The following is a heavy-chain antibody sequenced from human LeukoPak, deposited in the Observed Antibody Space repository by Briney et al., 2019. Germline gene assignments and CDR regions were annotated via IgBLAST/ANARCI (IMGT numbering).Heavy chain of an antibody. CDR1: GCSISSGYY. CDR3: ARGHLYRATKTPFDY. J-gene: IGHJ4*02. D-gene: IGHD2-8*01. Sequence: SETLSLTCAVSGCSISSGYYWGCSRQPPGEGLGWIGSIYDSGSTYYSPSLKSRVTISVDTSKNQFSLKLSSVTAADTAVYYCARGHLYRATKTPFDYWGQGTLVTVSS. CDR2: IYDSGST. V-gene: IGHV4-38-2*01.